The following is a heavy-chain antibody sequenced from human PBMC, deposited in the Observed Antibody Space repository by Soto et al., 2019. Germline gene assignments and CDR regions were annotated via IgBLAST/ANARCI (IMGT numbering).Heavy chain of an antibody. J-gene: IGHJ6*02. CDR1: GGTFSSYA. V-gene: IGHV1-69*06. D-gene: IGHD6-13*01. Sequence: QVQLVQSGAEVKKPGSSVKVSCKASGGTFSSYAISWVRQAPGQGLEWMGGTFPIFGTANYAQKFQGRVTISADKSTSTAYMELSSLRSEDTAVYYCATVDISTWIDGMDVWGQGTTDTVSS. CDR2: TFPIFGTA. CDR3: ATVDISTWIDGMDV.